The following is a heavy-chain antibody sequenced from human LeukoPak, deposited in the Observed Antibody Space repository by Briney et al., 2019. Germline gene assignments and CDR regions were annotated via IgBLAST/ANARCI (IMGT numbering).Heavy chain of an antibody. Sequence: GESLKISCKGSGFTFTSYWIGWVRQMPGKGLEWMGIIYPGDSDTTYSPSFQGQVTISADKSISTAYLQWSSLRSEDTAVYYCAATPTIAAAGIIGIDYWGQGTLVTVSS. J-gene: IGHJ4*02. CDR1: GFTFTSYW. CDR3: AATPTIAAAGIIGIDY. CDR2: IYPGDSDT. V-gene: IGHV5-51*01. D-gene: IGHD6-13*01.